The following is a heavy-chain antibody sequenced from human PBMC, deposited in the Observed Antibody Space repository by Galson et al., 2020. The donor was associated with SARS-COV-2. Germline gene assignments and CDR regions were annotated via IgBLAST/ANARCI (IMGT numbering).Heavy chain of an antibody. CDR3: AGGIAAAGHDAFDI. Sequence: GGSLRLSCAASGFTFSSYAMHWVRQAPGKGLEWVAVISYDGSNKYYADSVKGRFTISRDNSKNTLYLQMNSLRAEDTTVYYCAGGIAAAGHDAFDIWGQGTMVTVSS. V-gene: IGHV3-30*04. CDR2: ISYDGSNK. D-gene: IGHD6-13*01. J-gene: IGHJ3*02. CDR1: GFTFSSYA.